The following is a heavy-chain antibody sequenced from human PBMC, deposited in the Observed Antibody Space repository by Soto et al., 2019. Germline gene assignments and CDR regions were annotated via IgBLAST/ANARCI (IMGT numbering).Heavy chain of an antibody. Sequence: QVQLRESGPGLVKPSETLSLTCTVFGGSINGFYWSWIRQPPGKGLEWIAYIHDSGSTKYNSSVKTLGTISGDKSKHQVSLDPSSWAGADTAVYYCARVRGYYDSTGYLYYFDYWGQGALVTVSS. J-gene: IGHJ4*02. CDR1: GGSINGFY. CDR2: IHDSGST. V-gene: IGHV4-59*01. CDR3: ARVRGYYDSTGYLYYFDY. D-gene: IGHD3-22*01.